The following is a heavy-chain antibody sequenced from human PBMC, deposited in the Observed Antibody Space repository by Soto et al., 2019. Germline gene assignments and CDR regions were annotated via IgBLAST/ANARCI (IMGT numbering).Heavy chain of an antibody. CDR1: GFTFRTYG. V-gene: IGHV3-30*18. CDR3: AKAKGGSGSYYYYYAMDV. Sequence: GGSLRLSCAASGFTFRTYGMLWVRQAPGKGLEWVAVISHDGSNEYYADSVKGRFTISRDNSKNTLYLQMDSLRTEDTAVYYCAKAKGGSGSYYYYYAMDVWGQGTTVTISS. CDR2: ISHDGSNE. J-gene: IGHJ6*02. D-gene: IGHD1-26*01.